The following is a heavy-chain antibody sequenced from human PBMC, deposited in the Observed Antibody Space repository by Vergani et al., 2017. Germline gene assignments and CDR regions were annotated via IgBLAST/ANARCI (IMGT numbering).Heavy chain of an antibody. D-gene: IGHD2-2*01. Sequence: QVQLQQWGAGLLKPSETLSLTCAVYGGSFNSYYWNWIRQPPGKGLEWIGEINHSGSTNYNPSLKSRVTISVDTSKNQFSLNLSSVTAADTAVYYCARGVYCSSTSCYLTTGSRWFDPWGQGTLVTVSS. CDR2: INHSGST. CDR3: ARGVYCSSTSCYLTTGSRWFDP. CDR1: GGSFNSYY. J-gene: IGHJ5*02. V-gene: IGHV4-34*01.